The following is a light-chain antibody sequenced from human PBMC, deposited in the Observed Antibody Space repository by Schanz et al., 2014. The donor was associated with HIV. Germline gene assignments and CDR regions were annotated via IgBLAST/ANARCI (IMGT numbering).Light chain of an antibody. CDR3: LQYYTYPFT. CDR2: AAS. CDR1: QGISSY. V-gene: IGKV1-6*01. Sequence: AIQLTQSPSSLSASVGDRVTITCRASQGISSYLAWYQQKPGKAPKVLIYAASTLQSGVPSRFSGSGSGTYFTLTISSLQPDDFATYYCLQYYTYPFTFGQGTKLEIK. J-gene: IGKJ2*01.